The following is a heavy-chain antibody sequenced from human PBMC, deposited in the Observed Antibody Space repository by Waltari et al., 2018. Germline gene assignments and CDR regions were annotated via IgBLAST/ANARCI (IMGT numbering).Heavy chain of an antibody. V-gene: IGHV3-9*01. CDR1: GFRFDESA. CDR2: INFNSDKI. D-gene: IGHD3-22*01. CDR3: VKGHYYDNNGYFDY. J-gene: IGHJ4*02. Sequence: EVQLVESGGSLVQPGRSLGLSWAASGFRFDESAMHWVRQSPGKGLEWVSGINFNSDKINYADSVKGRVTISRDNAKNSLYLQINSLRAEDTALYYCVKGHYYDNNGYFDYWGQGTLVTVSS.